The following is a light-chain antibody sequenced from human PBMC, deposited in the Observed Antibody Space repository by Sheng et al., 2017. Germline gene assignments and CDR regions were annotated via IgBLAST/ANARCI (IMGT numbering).Light chain of an antibody. CDR1: QRISNY. Sequence: DIQMTQSPSSLSAFIGDRVTITCRASQRISNYLNWYQQKPGKAPKVLIYAASTLQSGVPSRFSGSGSGTDFTLTISGLQPEDVATYYCQKHNSAPWTFGQGTKVEIK. CDR3: QKHNSAPWT. J-gene: IGKJ1*01. V-gene: IGKV1-27*01. CDR2: AAS.